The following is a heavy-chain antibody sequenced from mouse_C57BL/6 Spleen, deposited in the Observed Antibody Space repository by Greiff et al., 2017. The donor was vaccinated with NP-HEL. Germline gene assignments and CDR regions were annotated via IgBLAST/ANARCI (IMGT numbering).Heavy chain of an antibody. V-gene: IGHV1-82*01. CDR1: GYAFSSSW. Sequence: VQLQQSGPELVKPGASVKISCKASGYAFSSSWMNWVKQRPGKGLEWIGRIYPGDGDTNYNGKFKGKATLTADKSSSTAYMQLSSLTSEDSAVYFCAREGFDYWGQGTILTVSS. CDR2: IYPGDGDT. CDR3: AREGFDY. J-gene: IGHJ2*01.